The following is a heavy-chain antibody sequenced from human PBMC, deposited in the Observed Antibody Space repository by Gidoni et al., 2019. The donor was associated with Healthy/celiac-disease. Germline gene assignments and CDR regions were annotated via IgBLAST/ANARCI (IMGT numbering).Heavy chain of an antibody. V-gene: IGHV3-7*03. CDR1: GFTFSSYW. J-gene: IGHJ4*02. CDR3: ARDRVATKLLYSSGWSDY. Sequence: EVQLVESGGGLVQPGGSLRLSCAASGFTFSSYWMSWVRQAPGKGLEWVANIKQDGSEKYYVDAVKGRFTISRDNAKNSLYLQMNSLRAEDTAVYYCARDRVATKLLYSSGWSDYWGQGTLVTVSS. CDR2: IKQDGSEK. D-gene: IGHD6-19*01.